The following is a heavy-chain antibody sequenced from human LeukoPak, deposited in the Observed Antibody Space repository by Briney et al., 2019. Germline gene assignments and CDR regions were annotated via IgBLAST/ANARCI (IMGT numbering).Heavy chain of an antibody. CDR2: IKQDGSEK. CDR3: AKERPYCSSTSCHRGYMDV. Sequence: GGSLRLSCAASGFTFSSYAMSWVRQAPGKGLEWVANIKQDGSEKYYVDSVRGRFTISRGNAKNSLYLQMNSLRAEDTAVYYCAKERPYCSSTSCHRGYMDVWGKGTTVTVSS. V-gene: IGHV3-7*03. D-gene: IGHD2-2*02. CDR1: GFTFSSYA. J-gene: IGHJ6*03.